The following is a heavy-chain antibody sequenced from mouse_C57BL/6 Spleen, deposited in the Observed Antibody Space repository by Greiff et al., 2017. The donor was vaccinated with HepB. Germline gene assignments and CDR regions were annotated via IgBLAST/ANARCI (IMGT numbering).Heavy chain of an antibody. CDR1: GYTFTTYP. CDR2: FHPYNDDT. D-gene: IGHD2-4*01. V-gene: IGHV1-47*01. CDR3: ARGLRRGGLFDY. J-gene: IGHJ2*01. Sequence: QVQLKESGAELVKPGASVKMSCKASGYTFTTYPIEWMKQNHGKSLEWIGNFHPYNDDTKYNEKFKGKATLTVEKSSSTVYLELSRLTSDDSAVYYCARGLRRGGLFDYWGQGTTLTVSS.